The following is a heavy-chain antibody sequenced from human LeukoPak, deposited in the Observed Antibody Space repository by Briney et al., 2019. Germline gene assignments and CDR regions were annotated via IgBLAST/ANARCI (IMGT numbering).Heavy chain of an antibody. J-gene: IGHJ5*02. V-gene: IGHV3-74*01. CDR1: GFTFSNYW. CDR3: ARDLGQYYDTSDNWFDP. D-gene: IGHD3-22*01. CDR2: INSDGINT. Sequence: GGSLGLSCAASGFTFSNYWMHWVRQAPGKGLVWVSRINSDGINTSYADSVKGRFTISRDNAKNTLNLQMNSLRAEDTAVYYCARDLGQYYDTSDNWFDPWGQGTLVTVSS.